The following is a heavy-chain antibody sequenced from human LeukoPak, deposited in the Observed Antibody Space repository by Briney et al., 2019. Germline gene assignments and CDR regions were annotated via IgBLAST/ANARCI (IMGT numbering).Heavy chain of an antibody. J-gene: IGHJ4*02. CDR1: GGSISRYY. Sequence: ETLSLTCTVSGGSISRYYWSWIRQPPGKGLEWIGYISYSGSTNYNPSLKSRVTISVDTSKNQFSLKPNSMTATDTAVYYCARHSGSYYDNYDYWGQGTLVTVSS. V-gene: IGHV4-59*08. D-gene: IGHD1-26*01. CDR3: ARHSGSYYDNYDY. CDR2: ISYSGST.